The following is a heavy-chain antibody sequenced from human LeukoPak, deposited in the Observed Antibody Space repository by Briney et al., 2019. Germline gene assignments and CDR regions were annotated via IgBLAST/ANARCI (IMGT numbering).Heavy chain of an antibody. CDR3: ARSNGDYYYYYYMDV. J-gene: IGHJ6*03. Sequence: GGSLRLSCAASGFTFSSYSMNWVRQAPGKGLEWVSYISSSSTIYYADSVKGRFTISRDNAKNSLYLQMNSLRAEDTAVYYCARSNGDYYYYYYMDVWGKGTTVTVSS. D-gene: IGHD3-10*01. CDR1: GFTFSSYS. V-gene: IGHV3-48*04. CDR2: ISSSSTI.